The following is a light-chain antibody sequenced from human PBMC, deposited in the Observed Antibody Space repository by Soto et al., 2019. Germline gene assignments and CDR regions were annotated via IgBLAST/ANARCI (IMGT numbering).Light chain of an antibody. CDR1: QLISTW. J-gene: IGKJ2*01. CDR3: QQTNTFPYT. V-gene: IGKV1D-12*01. CDR2: TAS. Sequence: DIQMTQSPSSVSASVGDRVTITCRASQLISTWLAWYQQKPGKAPKLLIYTASSLQSGVPSRFSGSGSGTDFTLTISRLQPEDFATYYCQQTNTFPYTCGQGTKLEI.